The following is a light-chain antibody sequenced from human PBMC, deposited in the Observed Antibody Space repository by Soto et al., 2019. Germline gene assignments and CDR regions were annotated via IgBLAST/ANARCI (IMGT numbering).Light chain of an antibody. CDR1: QSVSSSY. J-gene: IGKJ2*01. Sequence: EIVLTQSPGTLSLSPGERATLSCRASQSVSSSYLAWYQQKPGQAPRLLLYGASSRATGIPDRFSGSGSGTDFTLTISRLEPEDFSVYYCQQYGSSPGYTFGHGTKLQIK. CDR3: QQYGSSPGYT. V-gene: IGKV3-20*01. CDR2: GAS.